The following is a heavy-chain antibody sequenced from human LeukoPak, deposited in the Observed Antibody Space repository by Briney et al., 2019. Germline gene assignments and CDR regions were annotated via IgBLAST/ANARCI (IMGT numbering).Heavy chain of an antibody. CDR2: IHTSGAS. CDR1: GAPISNYY. CDR3: ARLGSYHDF. V-gene: IGHV4-4*09. D-gene: IGHD1-26*01. J-gene: IGHJ4*02. Sequence: PSETLSLTCTVSGAPISNYYWSWIRQTPEKGLEWMGHIHTSGASRYYPALESRLTLSIDTSRNHHSLKLPSLTGADTAVCFCARLGSYHDFWGEGALVTVSS.